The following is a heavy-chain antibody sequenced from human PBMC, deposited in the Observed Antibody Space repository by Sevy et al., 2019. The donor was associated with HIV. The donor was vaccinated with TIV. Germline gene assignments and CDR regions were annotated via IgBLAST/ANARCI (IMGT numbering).Heavy chain of an antibody. CDR3: AKERYYYDSRSSDWFDP. CDR1: GFNFSPYA. D-gene: IGHD3-22*01. V-gene: IGHV3-30*18. Sequence: GESLKISCAASGFNFSPYAMHWDRQGPGKGLEWVASVSSDGTTRSYVDSIKGRFSLSRDNSKNTLYLQMNNLTPEDTAVYYCAKERYYYDSRSSDWFDPWGPRALVTVSS. J-gene: IGHJ5*02. CDR2: VSSDGTTR.